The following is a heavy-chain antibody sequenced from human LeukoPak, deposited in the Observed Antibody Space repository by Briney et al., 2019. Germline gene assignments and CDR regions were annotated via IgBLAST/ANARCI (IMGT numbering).Heavy chain of an antibody. D-gene: IGHD3-22*01. Sequence: GGSLRLSCAASGFTFSSYGMHWVRQAPGKGLEWVAFIRYDRRNQYYADPVKGRFTISRDNSKNTLYLQMNSLRAEDTAVYYCAKDYSDSSGYFRVPHVFDFWGQGTLVTVSS. CDR2: IRYDRRNQ. V-gene: IGHV3-30*02. J-gene: IGHJ4*02. CDR1: GFTFSSYG. CDR3: AKDYSDSSGYFRVPHVFDF.